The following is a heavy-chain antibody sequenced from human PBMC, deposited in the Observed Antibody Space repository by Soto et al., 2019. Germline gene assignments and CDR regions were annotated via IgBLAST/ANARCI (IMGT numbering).Heavy chain of an antibody. D-gene: IGHD3-10*01. J-gene: IGHJ4*02. CDR1: GFTFSTYA. CDR3: AKQRAGYGSGSDTFYFDF. Sequence: EVQLLVSGGGLVQPGGSLRLSCSTSGFTFSTYAMNWVHQAPGKGLEWVSALSGSGGTTYYADSVRGRFTISRDNSKNTLFLQMSSLRAEDTALYYCAKQRAGYGSGSDTFYFDFWGQGTLVTVSS. V-gene: IGHV3-23*01. CDR2: LSGSGGTT.